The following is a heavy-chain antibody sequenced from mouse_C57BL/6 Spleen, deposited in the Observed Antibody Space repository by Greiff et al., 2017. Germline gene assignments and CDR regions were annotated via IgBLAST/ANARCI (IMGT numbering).Heavy chain of an antibody. J-gene: IGHJ1*03. Sequence: VQLQQPGAELVKPGASVKLSCKASGYTFTSYWMHWVKQRPGQGLEWIGMIHPNSGSTNYNEKFKSKATLTVDKSSSTAYMQLSSLTSEDSAVYYCARSTVVGSYWYFDVWGTGTTGTVSS. CDR1: GYTFTSYW. D-gene: IGHD1-1*01. V-gene: IGHV1-64*01. CDR3: ARSTVVGSYWYFDV. CDR2: IHPNSGST.